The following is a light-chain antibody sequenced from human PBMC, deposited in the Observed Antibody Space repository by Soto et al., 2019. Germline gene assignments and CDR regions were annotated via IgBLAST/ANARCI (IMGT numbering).Light chain of an antibody. J-gene: IGLJ2*01. CDR2: DVT. V-gene: IGLV2-14*01. Sequence: QSALTQPASVSGSPGQSITISCTGTSSDIGDYDYVSWYQHLPGKAPKLLIFDVTHRPSGVSDRFSGSKSGNTASLTISGVRPEDEADYYCCSYKDIALDVVFGGGTQLTV. CDR3: CSYKDIALDVV. CDR1: SSDIGDYDY.